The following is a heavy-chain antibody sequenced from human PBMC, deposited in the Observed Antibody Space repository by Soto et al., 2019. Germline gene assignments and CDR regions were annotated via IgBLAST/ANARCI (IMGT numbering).Heavy chain of an antibody. D-gene: IGHD2-2*01. CDR2: IIPILGIA. CDR1: GGTFSSYT. CDR3: ARGIGHVVVPAAIGAEAGYFMDV. Sequence: ASVKVSCKASGGTFSSYTISWVRQAPGQGLEWMGRIIPILGIANYAQKFQGRVTITADKSTSTAYMELSSLRSEDTAVYYCARGIGHVVVPAAIGAEAGYFMDVWGKGTTVTVSS. V-gene: IGHV1-69*02. J-gene: IGHJ6*03.